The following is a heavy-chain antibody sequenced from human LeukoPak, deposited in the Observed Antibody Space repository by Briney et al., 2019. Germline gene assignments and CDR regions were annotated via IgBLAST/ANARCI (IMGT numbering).Heavy chain of an antibody. Sequence: PSETLSLTCTVSGGSISSYYWSWIRQPPGKGLEWIGYIYYSGSTNYNPSLKSRVTISVDTSKNQFSLKLSSVTAADTAVYYCASRGGVATPYYFDYWGQGTLVTVSS. CDR1: GGSISSYY. CDR3: ASRGGVATPYYFDY. J-gene: IGHJ4*02. D-gene: IGHD5-12*01. CDR2: IYYSGST. V-gene: IGHV4-59*08.